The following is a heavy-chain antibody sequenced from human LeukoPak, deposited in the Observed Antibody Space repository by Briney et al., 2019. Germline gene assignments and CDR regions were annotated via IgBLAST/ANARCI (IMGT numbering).Heavy chain of an antibody. Sequence: SETLSLTCTVSGGSISSYYWSWIRQPPGKGLEWIGYIYYSGRTNYNPSLKSRVTISVDTSKNQFSLKLSSVTAADTAVYYCARDRGYCSGGSCLFYGMDVWGQGTTVTVSS. CDR1: GGSISSYY. CDR2: IYYSGRT. V-gene: IGHV4-59*01. CDR3: ARDRGYCSGGSCLFYGMDV. D-gene: IGHD2-15*01. J-gene: IGHJ6*02.